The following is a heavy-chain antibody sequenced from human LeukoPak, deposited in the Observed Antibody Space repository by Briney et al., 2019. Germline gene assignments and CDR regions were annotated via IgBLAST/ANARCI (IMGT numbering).Heavy chain of an antibody. J-gene: IGHJ4*02. CDR1: GYSISSGYY. D-gene: IGHD2-15*01. CDR2: IYHSGST. Sequence: SETLSPTCTVSGYSISSGYYWGWIRQPPGKGLEWIGSIYHSGSTYYNPSLKSRVTISVDTSKNQFSLKLSSVTAADTAVYYCARARGDIVVVVAAQDYWGQGTLVTVSS. CDR3: ARARGDIVVVVAAQDY. V-gene: IGHV4-38-2*02.